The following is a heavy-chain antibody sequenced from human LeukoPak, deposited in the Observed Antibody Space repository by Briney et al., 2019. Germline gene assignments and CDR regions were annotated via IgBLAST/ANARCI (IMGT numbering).Heavy chain of an antibody. D-gene: IGHD6-19*01. CDR1: GYTFTGYY. CDR3: ARPYSSGWTTGY. J-gene: IGHJ4*02. V-gene: IGHV1-2*02. CDR2: INPNSGGT. Sequence: ASVKVSCKASGYTFTGYYMHWVRQAPGQGLEWMGWINPNSGGTNFAQKFQGRVTMTRDTSISTAYMELSRLRSDDPAVYYCARPYSSGWTTGYWGQGTLVTVSS.